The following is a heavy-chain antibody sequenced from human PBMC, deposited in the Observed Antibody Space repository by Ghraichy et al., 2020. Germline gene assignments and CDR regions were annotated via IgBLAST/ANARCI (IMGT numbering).Heavy chain of an antibody. D-gene: IGHD2-21*01. CDR2: LFSNDEK. CDR1: GFSLSNARMG. V-gene: IGHV2-26*01. CDR3: ARIKCGGDCYPPYYYYMDV. Sequence: SGPTLVKPTETLTLTCTVSGFSLSNARMGVSWIRQPSGKALERLAHLFSNDEKSYSTSLKSRLTISKDTSKSQVVLTMTNMDPVDTATYYCARIKCGGDCYPPYYYYMDVWGKGTTVTVSS. J-gene: IGHJ6*03.